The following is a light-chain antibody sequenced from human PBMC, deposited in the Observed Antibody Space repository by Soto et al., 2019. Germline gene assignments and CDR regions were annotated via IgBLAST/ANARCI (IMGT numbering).Light chain of an antibody. Sequence: EIVLTQSPATLSLSPGERATLSCRASQSVSSYLAWYQQKPGQAPRLLIYDASNRATGIPARFSGSGSGTDFTLTINSLDPEDFAVYYCQQRSNWPTFGQGTRLEIK. CDR1: QSVSSY. CDR3: QQRSNWPT. V-gene: IGKV3-11*01. CDR2: DAS. J-gene: IGKJ5*01.